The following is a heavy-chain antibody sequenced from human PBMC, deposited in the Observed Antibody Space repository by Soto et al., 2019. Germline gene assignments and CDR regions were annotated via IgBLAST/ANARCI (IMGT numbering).Heavy chain of an antibody. CDR3: ARRIRINTTRGTIQYDFDY. Sequence: QITLNESGPTLVKPTQTLTLTCTFSGFSLSTSGVGVGWIRQPPGKALEWLALIYWDDDKRYSPSRKSRLTLTKDTSKNQAVLTMTIMDTVDTAIYYCARRIRINTTRGTIQYDFDYWGQGTLVTVSS. V-gene: IGHV2-5*02. J-gene: IGHJ4*02. D-gene: IGHD1-7*01. CDR2: IYWDDDK. CDR1: GFSLSTSGVG.